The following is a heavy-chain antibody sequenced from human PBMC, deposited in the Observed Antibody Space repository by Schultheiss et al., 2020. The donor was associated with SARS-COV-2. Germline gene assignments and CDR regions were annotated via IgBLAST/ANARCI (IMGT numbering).Heavy chain of an antibody. J-gene: IGHJ6*02. CDR1: GFTFDDYA. V-gene: IGHV3-9*01. CDR2: ISWNSGSI. Sequence: SLKISCAASGFTFDDYAMHWVRQAPGKGLEWVSGISWNSGSIGYADSVKGRFTISRDNAKNSLYLQMNSLRAEDTALYYCAKDSGNYYGMDVWGQGTTVTVSS. CDR3: AKDSGNYYGMDV.